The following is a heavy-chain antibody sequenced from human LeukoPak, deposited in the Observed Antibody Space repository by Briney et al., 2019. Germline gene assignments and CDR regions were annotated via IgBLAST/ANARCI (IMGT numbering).Heavy chain of an antibody. D-gene: IGHD1-26*01. CDR3: ARVGAFDNWFDP. CDR2: IYLSGST. J-gene: IGHJ5*02. CDR1: GGSISSNW. V-gene: IGHV4-4*02. Sequence: RLSETLSLTCAVSGGSISSNWWSWVRQSPGKGLEWIGEIYLSGSTNYNPSLKSRVTISVDTSKNQFSLKLSSVTAADTAVYYCARVGAFDNWFDPWGQGTLVTVSS.